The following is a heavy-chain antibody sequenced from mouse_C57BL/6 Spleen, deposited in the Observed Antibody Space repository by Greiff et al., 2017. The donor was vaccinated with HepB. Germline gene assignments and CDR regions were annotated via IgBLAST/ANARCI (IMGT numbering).Heavy chain of an antibody. CDR1: GYTFTSYW. Sequence: VKQSCKASGYTFTSYWMQWVKQRPGQGLEWIGEIDPSDSYTNYNQKFKGKATLTVDTSSSTAYMQLSSLTSEDSAVYYCAIVVAEGFAYWGQGTLVTVSA. V-gene: IGHV1-50*01. CDR3: AIVVAEGFAY. J-gene: IGHJ3*01. CDR2: IDPSDSYT. D-gene: IGHD1-1*01.